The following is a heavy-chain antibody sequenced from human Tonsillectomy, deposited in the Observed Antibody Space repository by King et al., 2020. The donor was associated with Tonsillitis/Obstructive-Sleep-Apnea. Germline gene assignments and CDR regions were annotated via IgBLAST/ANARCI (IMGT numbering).Heavy chain of an antibody. Sequence: QLQESGPGLVKPSETLSLTCTVSGGSISSRSYYWGWIRQPPGKGLEWIGSIYYSGSTYYNPSLTSRVTISVDTSKDQFSLKLSSVTAADTAVYYCARXXRSGYHTHAFDIXGQGTMVTVSS. CDR1: GGSISSRSYY. J-gene: IGHJ3*02. V-gene: IGHV4-39*01. CDR3: ARXXRSGYHTHAFDI. D-gene: IGHD3-3*01. CDR2: IYYSGST.